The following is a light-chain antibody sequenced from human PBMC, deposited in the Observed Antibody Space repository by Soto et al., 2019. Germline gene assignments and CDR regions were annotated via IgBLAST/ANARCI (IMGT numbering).Light chain of an antibody. V-gene: IGKV3-11*01. J-gene: IGKJ1*01. CDR3: QQYGSSGRT. CDR1: QSVGSY. CDR2: DAS. Sequence: EIVLIQSPATLSLSPGERATLSCRASQSVGSYLAWYQHKPGQAPRLLISDASNRATGIPARFSGSGSGTDFTLTISRLEPEEFAVYYCQQYGSSGRTFGQGTKVDIK.